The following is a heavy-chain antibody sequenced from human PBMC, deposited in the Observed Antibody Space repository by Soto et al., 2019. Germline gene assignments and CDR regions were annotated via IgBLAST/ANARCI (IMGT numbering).Heavy chain of an antibody. CDR1: GFTFSSYA. CDR3: AKSRIKPEGSSSLRGGRYYFDY. D-gene: IGHD6-6*01. CDR2: ISGSGGST. V-gene: IGHV3-23*01. Sequence: GGSLRLSCAASGFTFSSYAMSWVRQAPGKGLEWVSAISGSGGSTYYADSVKGRFTISRDNSKNTLYLQMNSLRAEDTAVYYCAKSRIKPEGSSSLRGGRYYFDYWGQGTLVTVSS. J-gene: IGHJ4*02.